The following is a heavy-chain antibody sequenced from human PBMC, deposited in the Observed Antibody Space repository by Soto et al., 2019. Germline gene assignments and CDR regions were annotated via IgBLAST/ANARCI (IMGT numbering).Heavy chain of an antibody. D-gene: IGHD1-26*01. CDR1: GFTFSSYA. Sequence: PVGSLRLSCAASGFTFSSYAMSWVRQAPGKGLEWVSAISGSGGSTYYADSVKGRFTISRDNSKNTLYLQMNSLRAEDTAVYYCAKIRSGSYYARRAFDIWGQGTMVTVSS. CDR2: ISGSGGST. J-gene: IGHJ3*02. V-gene: IGHV3-23*01. CDR3: AKIRSGSYYARRAFDI.